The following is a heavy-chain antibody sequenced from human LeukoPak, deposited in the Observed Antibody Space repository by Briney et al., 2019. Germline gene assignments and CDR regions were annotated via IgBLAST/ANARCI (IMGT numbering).Heavy chain of an antibody. CDR2: IYYSGST. J-gene: IGHJ4*02. D-gene: IGHD4-23*01. CDR1: GGSISSYY. V-gene: IGHV4-59*01. Sequence: SETLSLTCTVSGGSISSYYWSWIRQPPGKGLEWIGYIYYSGSTNYNPSLKSRVTISVDTSKNQFSLKLSSVTAADTAVYYCARDLDPYGGNLDWGQGTLVTVSS. CDR3: ARDLDPYGGNLD.